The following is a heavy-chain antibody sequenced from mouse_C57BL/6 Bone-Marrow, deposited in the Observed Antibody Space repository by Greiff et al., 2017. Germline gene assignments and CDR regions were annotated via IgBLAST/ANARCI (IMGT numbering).Heavy chain of an antibody. D-gene: IGHD2-2*01. CDR1: GYAFTNYL. CDR2: INPGSGGT. J-gene: IGHJ2*01. V-gene: IGHV1-54*01. CDR3: AAGGYGFFDY. Sequence: VQLQQSGAELVRPGTSVKVSCKASGYAFTNYLIEWVKQRPGQGLEWIGVINPGSGGTNYNEKFKGKATLTADKSSSTAYMQLSSLTSEDSAVYCCAAGGYGFFDYWGQGTTLTVSS.